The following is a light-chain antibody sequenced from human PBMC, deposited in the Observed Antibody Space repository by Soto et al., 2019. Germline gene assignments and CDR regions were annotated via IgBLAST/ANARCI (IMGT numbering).Light chain of an antibody. CDR3: QESYSLLWT. V-gene: IGKV1-39*01. CDR2: AAS. Sequence: DFPMTQSPPSLSASVGDRVTLTCRSSRNIGLYLNWYQQKPGKAPKLLIHAASNLQSGVSSRFSGSGSGTDFSLTITSLQPEDFATYYCQESYSLLWTFGQGTKVEIK. CDR1: RNIGLY. J-gene: IGKJ1*01.